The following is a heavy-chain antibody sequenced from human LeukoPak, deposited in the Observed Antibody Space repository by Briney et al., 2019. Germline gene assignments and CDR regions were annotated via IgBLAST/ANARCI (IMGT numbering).Heavy chain of an antibody. CDR1: GGSISSGGYY. CDR2: IQTSGST. Sequence: SQTLSLTCTVSGGSISSGGYYWNWIRQPAGKGLEWIGRIQTSGSTNYNPSLNSRVTISVDTSENQFSLELRSVTAADAAVYYCARDRGSSGWFDYWGQGTLVTVSS. J-gene: IGHJ4*02. CDR3: ARDRGSSGWFDY. V-gene: IGHV4-61*02. D-gene: IGHD6-19*01.